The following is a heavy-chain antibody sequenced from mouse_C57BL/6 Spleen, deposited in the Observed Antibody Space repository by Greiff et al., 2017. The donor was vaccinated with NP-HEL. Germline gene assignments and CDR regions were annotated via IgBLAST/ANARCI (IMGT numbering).Heavy chain of an antibody. V-gene: IGHV1-39*01. J-gene: IGHJ3*01. D-gene: IGHD1-1*01. CDR2: INPNYGTT. CDR3: ARPLLYGSSYGWFAY. Sequence: EVQLQQSGPELVKPGASVKISCKASGYSFTDYNMNWVKQSNGKSLEWIGVINPNYGTTSYNQKFKGKATLTVDQSSSTAYMQLNSLTSEDSAVYYCARPLLYGSSYGWFAYWGQGTLVTVSA. CDR1: GYSFTDYN.